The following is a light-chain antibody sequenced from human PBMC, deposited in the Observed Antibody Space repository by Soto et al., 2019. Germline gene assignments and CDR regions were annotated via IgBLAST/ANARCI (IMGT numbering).Light chain of an antibody. CDR3: SSYTITSTWV. Sequence: QSALTQPASVSGSPGQSITISCTGTSSDVDDYKYVSWHQHHPGKAPKLMIYEVNNRPSGVSNRFSGSKSGNTASLTISGLQAEDEADYYCSSYTITSTWVFGGGTKLTVL. CDR1: SSDVDDYKY. V-gene: IGLV2-14*01. J-gene: IGLJ3*02. CDR2: EVN.